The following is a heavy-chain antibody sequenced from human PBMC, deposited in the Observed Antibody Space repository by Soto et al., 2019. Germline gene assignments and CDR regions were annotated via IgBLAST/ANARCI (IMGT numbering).Heavy chain of an antibody. CDR3: ARDRVLNGLFDY. CDR1: GYTFTSYG. CDR2: IDGGSGNT. J-gene: IGHJ4*02. Sequence: QVQLVQSGAEVKKPGASVKVSCKASGYTFTSYGIHWVRQAPGQGLEWMGGIDGGSGNTKYSPNSQGRVTVTRDTSASTAYMELSSLRSEDTAVYYCARDRVLNGLFDYWGQGTLVTVS. V-gene: IGHV1-3*01. D-gene: IGHD1-1*01.